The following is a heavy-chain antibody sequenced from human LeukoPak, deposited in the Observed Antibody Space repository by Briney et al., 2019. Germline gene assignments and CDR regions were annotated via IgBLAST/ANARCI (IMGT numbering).Heavy chain of an antibody. CDR2: IYYSGST. Sequence: SETLSLTCTVSGGSISSSSYYWGWIRQPPGKGLEWIGSIYYSGSTYYNPSLKSRVTISVDTSKNQFSLKLSSVTAEDTAVYYCASWSEQWLANFDYWGQGTLVTVSS. D-gene: IGHD6-19*01. V-gene: IGHV4-39*07. CDR3: ASWSEQWLANFDY. CDR1: GGSISSSSYY. J-gene: IGHJ4*02.